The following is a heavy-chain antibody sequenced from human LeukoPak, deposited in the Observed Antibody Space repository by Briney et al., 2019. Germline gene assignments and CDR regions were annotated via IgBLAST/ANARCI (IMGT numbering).Heavy chain of an antibody. V-gene: IGHV3-21*01. J-gene: IGHJ3*02. Sequence: GGSLRLSCAGSGFTFSSYGMSWVRQAPGKGLEWVSCIRGSGTSTYYADSVKGRFTISRDNAKNSLYLQMNSLRAEDTAVYYCARDGIDASPDAFDIWGQGTMVTVSS. CDR3: ARDGIDASPDAFDI. D-gene: IGHD3-16*01. CDR1: GFTFSSYG. CDR2: IRGSGTST.